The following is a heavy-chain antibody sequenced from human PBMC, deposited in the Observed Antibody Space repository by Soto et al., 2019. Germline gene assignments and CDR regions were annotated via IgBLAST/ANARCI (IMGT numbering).Heavy chain of an antibody. J-gene: IGHJ6*02. D-gene: IGHD2-2*02. CDR2: IYYSGST. CDR1: GGSISSGGYY. Sequence: QVQLQESGPGLVKPSQTLSLTCTVSGGSISSGGYYWSWIRQHPGKGLEWIGYIYYSGSTYYNPSLKSRVTISVEPSKTQFSLKLSSVTAADTAVYYCARDPYCSSTSCYTGGGMDVWGQGTTVTVSS. V-gene: IGHV4-31*03. CDR3: ARDPYCSSTSCYTGGGMDV.